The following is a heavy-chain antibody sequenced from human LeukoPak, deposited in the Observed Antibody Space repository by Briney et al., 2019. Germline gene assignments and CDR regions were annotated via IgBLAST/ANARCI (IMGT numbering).Heavy chain of an antibody. CDR3: ARALPAAGPTFDY. Sequence: ASVKVSCKASGYTFIGYFMHWVRQAPGQGLEWMGWINPNSGGTNYAQKFQGRVTMARDTSISTAYMELSRLRSDDTAVYYCARALPAAGPTFDYWGQGTLVTVSS. J-gene: IGHJ4*02. D-gene: IGHD6-13*01. CDR1: GYTFIGYF. V-gene: IGHV1-2*02. CDR2: INPNSGGT.